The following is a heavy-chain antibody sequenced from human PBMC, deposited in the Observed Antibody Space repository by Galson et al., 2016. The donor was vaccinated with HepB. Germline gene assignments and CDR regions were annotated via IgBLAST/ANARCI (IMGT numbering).Heavy chain of an antibody. CDR1: GFSLSTSGEG. CDR2: IYWDDDK. Sequence: PALVKPTQTLTLTCTFSGFSLSTSGEGVGWIRQPPGKALEWLALIYWDDDKRYSPSLKSRLTITKDTSKKQVVLTMTNMDPVDTATCYCARSYVACFDYWGQGNLVIVSS. CDR3: ARSYVACFDY. J-gene: IGHJ4*02. D-gene: IGHD3-10*02. V-gene: IGHV2-5*02.